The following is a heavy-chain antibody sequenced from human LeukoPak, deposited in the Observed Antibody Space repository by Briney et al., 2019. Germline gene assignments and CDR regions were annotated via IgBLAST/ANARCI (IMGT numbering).Heavy chain of an antibody. CDR3: ARDPRPYYYGSGSYNWFDP. CDR1: GGTFSSYA. CDR2: IIPIFGTA. J-gene: IGHJ5*02. D-gene: IGHD3-10*01. V-gene: IGHV1-69*13. Sequence: GASVKVSCKASGGTFSSYAISWVRQAPGQGLEWMGGIIPIFGTANYAQKFQCRVTITADESTSTAYMELSSLRSEDTAVYYCARDPRPYYYGSGSYNWFDPWGQGTLVTVSS.